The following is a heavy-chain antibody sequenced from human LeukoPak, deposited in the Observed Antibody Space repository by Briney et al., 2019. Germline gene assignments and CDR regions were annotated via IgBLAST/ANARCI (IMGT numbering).Heavy chain of an antibody. CDR2: ISYDGSNE. J-gene: IGHJ4*02. Sequence: PGGSLRLSCAASGFTFSSYVMHWVRQAPGKGLEWVAIISYDGSNEYYADSVKGRFTISRDNSKNTLYLQMNSLRAEDTALYYCAKDTGYYYDSSNYWVWGQGTLVTVSS. V-gene: IGHV3-30*04. CDR1: GFTFSSYV. CDR3: AKDTGYYYDSSNYWV. D-gene: IGHD3-22*01.